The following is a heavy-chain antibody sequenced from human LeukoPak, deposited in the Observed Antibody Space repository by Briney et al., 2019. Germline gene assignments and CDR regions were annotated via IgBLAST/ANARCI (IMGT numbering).Heavy chain of an antibody. CDR3: ATGRYYYGSGSTG. J-gene: IGHJ4*02. V-gene: IGHV4-34*01. CDR1: GGSSSGYY. D-gene: IGHD3-10*01. Sequence: SETLSLTCAVYGGSSSGYYWSWIRQPPGKGLEWSGEINQSGSTNYNPSLKSRVTISVDTSKNQFSLKLISVTAADTAVYYCATGRYYYGSGSTGWGQGTLVTVSS. CDR2: INQSGST.